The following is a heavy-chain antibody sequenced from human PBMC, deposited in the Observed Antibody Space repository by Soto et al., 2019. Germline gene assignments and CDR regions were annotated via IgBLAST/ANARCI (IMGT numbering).Heavy chain of an antibody. CDR1: GGSISSDDYY. D-gene: IGHD3-16*01. CDR3: VRVWDYYGMDV. J-gene: IGHJ6*02. Sequence: SETLSLTCTVSGGSISSDDYYWNWIRQRPGKGLEWIGNIYYRGNTNYNPSLKSRIIMSMDMSENQFSLKLTSVTAADTAVYYCVRVWDYYGMDVWGQGTTVTVSS. V-gene: IGHV4-31*03. CDR2: IYYRGNT.